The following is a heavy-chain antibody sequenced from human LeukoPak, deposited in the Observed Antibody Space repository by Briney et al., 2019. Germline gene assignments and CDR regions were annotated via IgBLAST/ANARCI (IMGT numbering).Heavy chain of an antibody. CDR1: GYTFIRYY. D-gene: IGHD1-26*01. Sequence: ASVKVSCKASGYTFIRYYMHWVRQAPGQGLEWMGVINPSGGSTSYPQKSQGRVTMTRDTSTSTVYMELSSLRSEDTAVYYCARDVVGATTETFDYWGQGTLVTVSS. CDR3: ARDVVGATTETFDY. CDR2: INPSGGST. J-gene: IGHJ4*02. V-gene: IGHV1-46*01.